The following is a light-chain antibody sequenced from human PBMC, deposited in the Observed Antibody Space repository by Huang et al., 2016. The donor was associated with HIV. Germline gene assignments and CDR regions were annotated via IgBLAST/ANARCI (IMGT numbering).Light chain of an antibody. CDR3: LQSYSMFRT. CDR1: KNIDIY. V-gene: IGKV1-39*01. CDR2: TAS. J-gene: IGKJ2*01. Sequence: EIQMTQSPSSLSASVGDTVTITCRASKNIDIYLNWYQQRPGKAPKLLIYTASSLQTGVPSRFSGSGSGTDFTLTIDSLQPEDFATYYCLQSYSMFRTFGQGTKLDFK.